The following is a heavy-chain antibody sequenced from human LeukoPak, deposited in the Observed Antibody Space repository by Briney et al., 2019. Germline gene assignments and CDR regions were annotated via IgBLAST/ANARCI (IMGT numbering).Heavy chain of an antibody. CDR3: ARVAYAATIGSGWFDP. J-gene: IGHJ5*02. Sequence: ASAKVSCKASGGTFSSYAISWVRQAPGQGLEWVGGIIPIFGTANYAQKFQGRVTITGDESTSTAYLELSSLRSEDTAVYYCARVAYAATIGSGWFDPWGQGTLVTVSS. CDR2: IIPIFGTA. V-gene: IGHV1-69*13. CDR1: GGTFSSYA. D-gene: IGHD5-12*01.